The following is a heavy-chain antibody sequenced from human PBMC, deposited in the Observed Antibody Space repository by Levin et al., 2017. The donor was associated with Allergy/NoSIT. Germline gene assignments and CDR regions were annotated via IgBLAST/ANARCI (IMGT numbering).Heavy chain of an antibody. J-gene: IGHJ3*02. V-gene: IGHV4-4*02. CDR3: ATYDGSGAFDI. Sequence: PSETLSLTCGVSGKSINSNKWWSWVRQAPGKGLEWIGEIHHSGSTNYNPSLKSRVTMSVDNSKNQFSLKLSSVTAADTAVYYCATYDGSGAFDIWGQGTMVTVSS. CDR1: GKSINSNKW. D-gene: IGHD3-22*01. CDR2: IHHSGST.